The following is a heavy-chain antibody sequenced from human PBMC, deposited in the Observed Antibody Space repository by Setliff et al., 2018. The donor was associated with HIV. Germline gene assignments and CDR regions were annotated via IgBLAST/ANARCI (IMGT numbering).Heavy chain of an antibody. Sequence: SETLSLTCTVSGGSINTRNNYWGWIRQPPGLGLEWIGEIFHTGSTNYNPSLKSRVTISVDTSKNQFFLKLTSVTAADTAVYYCARFKYYNFWSGPGNYFDYWGQGTLVTVSS. J-gene: IGHJ4*02. CDR2: IFHTGST. CDR3: ARFKYYNFWSGPGNYFDY. D-gene: IGHD3-3*01. CDR1: GGSINTRNNY. V-gene: IGHV4-39*07.